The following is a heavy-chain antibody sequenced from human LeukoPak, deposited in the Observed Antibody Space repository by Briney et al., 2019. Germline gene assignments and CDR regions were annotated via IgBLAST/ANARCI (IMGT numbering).Heavy chain of an antibody. CDR3: AKDRGMYSSGWYYFDY. J-gene: IGHJ4*02. V-gene: IGHV3-23*01. CDR1: GFTFSSYA. D-gene: IGHD6-19*01. CDR2: ISGSGGSA. Sequence: PGGSLRLSCAASGFTFSSYAMSWVRQAPGKGLEWVSAISGSGGSAYYADSVKGRFTISRDNSKNTLYLQMNSLRAEDTAVYYCAKDRGMYSSGWYYFDYWGQGTLVTVSS.